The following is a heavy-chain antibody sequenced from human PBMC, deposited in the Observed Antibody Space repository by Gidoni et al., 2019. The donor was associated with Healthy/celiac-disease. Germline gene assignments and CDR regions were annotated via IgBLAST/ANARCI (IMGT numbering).Heavy chain of an antibody. CDR3: ARVSYDILTGYNCFDY. Sequence: QVQLQEWGPGLGKPSQTLSPTCTVSGGPISRGGYYRSWIRQHPGKGLEWIGYIYYSGSTYYNPSLKSRVIISVDTSKNQFSLKLSSVTAADTAVYYCARVSYDILTGYNCFDYWGQGTLVTVSS. J-gene: IGHJ4*02. CDR1: GGPISRGGYY. CDR2: IYYSGST. V-gene: IGHV4-31*03. D-gene: IGHD3-9*01.